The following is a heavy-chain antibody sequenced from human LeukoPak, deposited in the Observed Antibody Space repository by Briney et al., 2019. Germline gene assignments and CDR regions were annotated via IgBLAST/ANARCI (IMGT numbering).Heavy chain of an antibody. CDR1: GGSISSYY. D-gene: IGHD6-19*01. CDR2: INTSGGT. CDR3: ARDRGSSGWYFDY. Sequence: PSETLSLTCTVSGGSISSYYWSWIRQPPGKGLEWIGRINTSGGTNSNPSLHSRVTISVDTSKNQFSLKLSSVTAADAAVYYCARDRGSSGWYFDYWGQGTLVTVSS. V-gene: IGHV4-4*07. J-gene: IGHJ4*02.